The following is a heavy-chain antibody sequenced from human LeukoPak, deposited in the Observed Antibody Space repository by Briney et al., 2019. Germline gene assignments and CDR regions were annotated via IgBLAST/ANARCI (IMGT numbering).Heavy chain of an antibody. CDR1: GGSISSSNYY. Sequence: SSETLSLTCPVSGGSISSSNYYWGWIRQPPGKGLEWIGNIYYSGSIYYNPSLKSRVTISVDTSKNQFSLKLSSVTAADTAVYYCTRGGELRYRGFDYWGQGTLVTVSS. CDR2: IYYSGSI. D-gene: IGHD1-26*01. V-gene: IGHV4-39*07. CDR3: TRGGELRYRGFDY. J-gene: IGHJ4*02.